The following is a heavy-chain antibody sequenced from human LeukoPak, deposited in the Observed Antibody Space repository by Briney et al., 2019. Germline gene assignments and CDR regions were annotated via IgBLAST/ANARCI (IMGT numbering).Heavy chain of an antibody. CDR3: ARGDYGAPLGY. D-gene: IGHD4-17*01. CDR1: GGPISSYY. Sequence: SETLSLTCTVSGGPISSYYWSWIRQPPGKGLEWIGYIYYSGSTNYNPSLKSRVTISVDTSKNQFSLKLSSVTAADTAVYYCARGDYGAPLGYWGQGTLVTVSS. V-gene: IGHV4-59*01. J-gene: IGHJ4*02. CDR2: IYYSGST.